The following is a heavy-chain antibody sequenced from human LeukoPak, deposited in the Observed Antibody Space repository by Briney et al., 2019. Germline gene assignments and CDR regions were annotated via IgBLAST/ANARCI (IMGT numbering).Heavy chain of an antibody. V-gene: IGHV1-69*01. CDR3: ARFGLGVSGYDFSDY. J-gene: IGHJ4*02. CDR2: IIPIFGTA. D-gene: IGHD5-12*01. CDR1: GGTFSSYA. Sequence: SVKVSCKASGGTFSSYAISWVRQAPGQGLEWMGGIIPIFGTANYAQKFQGRVTIAADESTSTAYMELSSLRSEDTAVYYCARFGLGVSGYDFSDYWGQGTLVTVSS.